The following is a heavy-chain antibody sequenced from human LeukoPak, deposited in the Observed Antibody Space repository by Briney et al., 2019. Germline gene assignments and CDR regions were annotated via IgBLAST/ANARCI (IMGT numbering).Heavy chain of an antibody. J-gene: IGHJ4*02. Sequence: ASVKVSCKASGGTFSSYAISWVRQAPGQGLEWMGWISAYNGNTNYAQKLQGRVTMTTDTSTSTAYMELRSLRSDDTAVYYCARGEEYYYGSGSLSAFDYWGQGTLVTVSS. CDR1: GGTFSSYA. CDR3: ARGEEYYYGSGSLSAFDY. V-gene: IGHV1-18*01. CDR2: ISAYNGNT. D-gene: IGHD3-10*01.